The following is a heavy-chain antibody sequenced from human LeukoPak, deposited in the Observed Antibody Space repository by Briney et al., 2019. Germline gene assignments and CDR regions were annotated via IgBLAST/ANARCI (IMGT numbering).Heavy chain of an antibody. CDR2: IYPADSDT. Sequence: REPLKTPAKVFGYRFTTYRIAGVRQTPGKGLEWRGIIYPADSDTSYSPSFQGQVTNSAQKSISTAYLQWSSLKASDTAMYYCARLELPYYMDVWGKGTTVTVSS. CDR1: GYRFTTYR. J-gene: IGHJ6*03. V-gene: IGHV5-51*01. CDR3: ARLELPYYMDV. D-gene: IGHD1-7*01.